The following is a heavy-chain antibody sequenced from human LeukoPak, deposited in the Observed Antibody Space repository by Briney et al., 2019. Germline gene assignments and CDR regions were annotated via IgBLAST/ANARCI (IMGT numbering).Heavy chain of an antibody. V-gene: IGHV1-18*01. CDR2: ISPFNGKT. Sequence: GASVNVSCKASGYTFITSGITWVRQAPGHGPKWMGWISPFNGKTRFAEEFQDRLTMTTDTPTRTAYMVLRSLRSDDTAVYYCVRDRDATPDDVRDYWGQGTLVTVSS. CDR3: VRDRDATPDDVRDY. J-gene: IGHJ4*02. CDR1: GYTFITSG. D-gene: IGHD2-21*02.